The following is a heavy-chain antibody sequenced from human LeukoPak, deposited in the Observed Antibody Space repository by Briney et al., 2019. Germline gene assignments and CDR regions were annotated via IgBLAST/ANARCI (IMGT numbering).Heavy chain of an antibody. V-gene: IGHV3-23*01. Sequence: GGSLRLSCAASGFTFSSYAMSWVRQAPEKGPEWVSAISGSGGSTYYADSVKGRFTISRDNSKNTLYLQMNSLRAEDTAVYYCARGFGYCSGGSCYSAGGYLAPDYWGQGTLVTVSS. D-gene: IGHD2-15*01. CDR3: ARGFGYCSGGSCYSAGGYLAPDY. J-gene: IGHJ4*02. CDR1: GFTFSSYA. CDR2: ISGSGGST.